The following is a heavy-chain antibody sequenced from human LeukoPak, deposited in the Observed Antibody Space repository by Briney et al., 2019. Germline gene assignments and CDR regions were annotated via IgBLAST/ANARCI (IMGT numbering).Heavy chain of an antibody. CDR1: GGSISSGGYY. CDR2: IYYSGST. J-gene: IGHJ4*02. V-gene: IGHV4-31*03. CDR3: AYCSSTSCPTAFDY. Sequence: SQTLSLTCTVSGGSISSGGYYWSWIRQHPVKGLEWIGYIYYSGSTYYNPSLKSRVTISVDTSKNQFSLKLSSVTAADTAVYYCAYCSSTSCPTAFDYWGQGTLVTVSS. D-gene: IGHD2-2*01.